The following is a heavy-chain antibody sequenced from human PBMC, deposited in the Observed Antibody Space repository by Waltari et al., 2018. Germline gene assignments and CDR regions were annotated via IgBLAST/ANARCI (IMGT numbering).Heavy chain of an antibody. J-gene: IGHJ6*02. D-gene: IGHD3-16*01. V-gene: IGHV3-20*04. CDR2: INGNGGKI. Sequence: EEHLVESGGGVVRPGGSLRHSCVASGFTVDDYGMSWVRQGPGKGLEWVSGINGNGGKIGYENPVKVRFTISGNKAKNSLYLQMNGRGVEDTAFNYWPGGGAWGIGYGMDAWAKGPRSPSP. CDR1: GFTVDDYG. CDR3: PGGGAWGIGYGMDA.